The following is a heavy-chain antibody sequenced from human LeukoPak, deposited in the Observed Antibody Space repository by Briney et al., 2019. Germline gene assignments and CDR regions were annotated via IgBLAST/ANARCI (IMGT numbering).Heavy chain of an antibody. CDR3: ARWMSEDGAFDI. CDR1: GDTVSSNSAA. D-gene: IGHD5-24*01. Sequence: SQTLSLTCATSGDTVSSNSAAWNWIRQSPSRGLEWPGRTYYRSKWYNDYAVSVKSRITINPDTSKNQFSLQLNSVTPEDTAVYYCARWMSEDGAFDIWGQGTMVTVSS. CDR2: TYYRSKWYN. V-gene: IGHV6-1*01. J-gene: IGHJ3*02.